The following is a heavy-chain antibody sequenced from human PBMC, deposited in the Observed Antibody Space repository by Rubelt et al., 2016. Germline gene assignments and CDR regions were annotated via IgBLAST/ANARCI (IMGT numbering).Heavy chain of an antibody. CDR2: IYYSGST. V-gene: IGHV4-39*01. CDR3: ARGRFLEWLPPDY. CDR1: GGSISSSSYY. Sequence: QLQLQESGPGLVKLSETLSLTCTVSGGSISSSSYYWGWIRQPPGKGLEWIGSIYYSGSTYYNPSLKSRVTISVYTSKTQFALKLSSVTAADTAVYYCARGRFLEWLPPDYWVQGTLVTVSS. J-gene: IGHJ4*02. D-gene: IGHD3-3*01.